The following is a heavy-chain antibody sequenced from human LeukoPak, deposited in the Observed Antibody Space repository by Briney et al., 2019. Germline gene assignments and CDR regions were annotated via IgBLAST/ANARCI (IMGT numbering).Heavy chain of an antibody. CDR1: GFTFSSYA. Sequence: GGSLRLSCAASGFTFSSYAMSWVRQAPGKGLEWVSAISDSGGSTYYADSVKGRFTISRDNSKNTLYLQMNSLRAEDTAVYYCAKVEEAALPSTREYYFDYWGQGTLVTVSS. V-gene: IGHV3-23*01. CDR3: AKVEEAALPSTREYYFDY. J-gene: IGHJ4*02. D-gene: IGHD6-6*01. CDR2: ISDSGGST.